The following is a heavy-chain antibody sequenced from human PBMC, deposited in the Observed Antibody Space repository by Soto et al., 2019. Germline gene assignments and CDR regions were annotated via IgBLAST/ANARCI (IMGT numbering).Heavy chain of an antibody. CDR1: GYTFITYD. CDR3: ARGNWFDP. CDR2: VNPDSGKT. V-gene: IGHV1-8*01. J-gene: IGHJ5*02. Sequence: QVQLVQSGAEVKKPGASVKVSCKASGYTFITYDINWVRQATGQGLEWVGWVNPDSGKTDYARKFQGIVTMTRNTSISTVYMELSVLRSEDTAVYYCARGNWFDPWGQGTLVTVSS.